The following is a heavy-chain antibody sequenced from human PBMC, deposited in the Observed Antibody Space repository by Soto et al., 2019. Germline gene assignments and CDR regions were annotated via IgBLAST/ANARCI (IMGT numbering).Heavy chain of an antibody. D-gene: IGHD1-1*01. CDR2: IYNTGTT. Sequence: SETLSLTCTVSGDSISNHYWSWIRQPPGKGLEWMGNIYNTGTTKYNPSLTRRLTISLDTSKNQFSLKLSSVTAADTAVYYCARGSQLERDALDIWGQGTRVTVSS. CDR1: GDSISNHY. CDR3: ARGSQLERDALDI. J-gene: IGHJ3*02. V-gene: IGHV4-59*11.